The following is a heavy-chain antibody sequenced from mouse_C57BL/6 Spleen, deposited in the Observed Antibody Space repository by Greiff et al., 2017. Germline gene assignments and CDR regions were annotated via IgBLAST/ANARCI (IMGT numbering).Heavy chain of an antibody. CDR3: ARAGYYGSSPLDN. V-gene: IGHV1-52*01. J-gene: IGHJ2*01. D-gene: IGHD1-1*01. CDR2: IDPSDSET. Sequence: QVQLQQPGAELVSPGSSVKLSCKASGYTFPSYWMHWVKQRPIQGLEWIGNIDPSDSETHYNQKFKDKATLTVDKSSSTAYMQLSSLTSEDSAVYYCARAGYYGSSPLDNWGQGTTLTVSS. CDR1: GYTFPSYW.